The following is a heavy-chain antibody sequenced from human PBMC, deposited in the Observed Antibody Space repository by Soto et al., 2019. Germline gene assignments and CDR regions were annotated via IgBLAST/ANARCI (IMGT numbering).Heavy chain of an antibody. Sequence: QVQLQESGPGLVKPSETLSLTCTVSGGSITNYYCSWFRQPPGKGLEWIGYINYDGYSAYNLSLKRRVTLSMDASKTPFSRMLESVTATDTAVYYCARHGFGPLHGLVDVWGPGTTVIVSS. V-gene: IGHV4-59*08. CDR2: INYDGYS. CDR3: ARHGFGPLHGLVDV. CDR1: GGSITNYY. D-gene: IGHD3-10*01. J-gene: IGHJ6*02.